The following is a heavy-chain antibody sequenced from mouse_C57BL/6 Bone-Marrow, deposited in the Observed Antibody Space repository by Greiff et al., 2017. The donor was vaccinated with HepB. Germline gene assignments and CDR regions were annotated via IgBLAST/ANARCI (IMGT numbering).Heavy chain of an antibody. V-gene: IGHV14-4*01. J-gene: IGHJ3*01. D-gene: IGHD1-1*01. Sequence: EVQLQQSGAELVRPGASVKLSCTASGFNIKDDYMHWVKQRPEQGLEWIGWIDPENGDTEYASKFQGKATITADTSSNTAYLQLSSLTSEDTAVYYCTALITTVVAKFAYWGQGTLVTVSA. CDR1: GFNIKDDY. CDR3: TALITTVVAKFAY. CDR2: IDPENGDT.